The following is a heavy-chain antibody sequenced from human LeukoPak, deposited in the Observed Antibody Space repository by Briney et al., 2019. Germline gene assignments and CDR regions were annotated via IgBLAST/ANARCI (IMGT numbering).Heavy chain of an antibody. D-gene: IGHD1-14*01. V-gene: IGHV4-34*01. J-gene: IGHJ6*03. Sequence: SETLSLTCAVSGGSFSGYYWSWIRQPPGEGLEWIGEIYPSGATNYNPSLKSRVIISVDTSKSQFSLKLSSVTAADTAVYYCARGTNRDRDYYYYSFMDVWAKGTTVTVSS. CDR2: IYPSGAT. CDR3: ARGTNRDRDYYYYSFMDV. CDR1: GGSFSGYY.